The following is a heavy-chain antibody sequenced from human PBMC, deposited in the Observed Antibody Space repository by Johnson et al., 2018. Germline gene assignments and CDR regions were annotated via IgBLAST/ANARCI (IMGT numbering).Heavy chain of an antibody. D-gene: IGHD3-3*01. CDR1: GGTFSSYA. V-gene: IGHV1-69*12. CDR3: ARDRTSIKSGPAEYFQH. Sequence: QVQLVQSGAEVKKPGSSXKVSCKASGGTFSSYAISWVRQAPGQGLEWMGGIIPIFGTANYAQQFQGRVTITADESTSTAYMELCRLRSEDTAVYYCARDRTSIKSGPAEYFQHWGQGTLVTVSS. J-gene: IGHJ1*01. CDR2: IIPIFGTA.